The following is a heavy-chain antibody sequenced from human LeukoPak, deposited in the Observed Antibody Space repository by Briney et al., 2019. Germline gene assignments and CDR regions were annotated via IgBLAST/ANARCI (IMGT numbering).Heavy chain of an antibody. CDR3: ARSEEITMVRGASAGAFDI. CDR2: IYYSGST. CDR1: GGSISSSSYY. Sequence: PSETLSLTCTVSGGSISSSSYYWGWIRQPPGKGLEWIGSIYYSGSTYYNPSLKSRVTISVDTSKNHFSLKLSSATAADTAVYYCARSEEITMVRGASAGAFDIWGQGTMVTVSS. J-gene: IGHJ3*02. V-gene: IGHV4-39*02. D-gene: IGHD3-10*01.